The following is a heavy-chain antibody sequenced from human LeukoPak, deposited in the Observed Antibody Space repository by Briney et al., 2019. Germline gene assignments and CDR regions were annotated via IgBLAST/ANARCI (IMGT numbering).Heavy chain of an antibody. V-gene: IGHV3-23*01. CDR1: GFTFSNYA. CDR3: AKPVNYGDYGFY. Sequence: PGGSLRLSCAASGFTFSNYAMSWVRQAPGKGLEWVSICSSGGSTYYADSVKGRFTITRDNSKNTLYLQMNSLRAEDTALYYCAKPVNYGDYGFYWGQGTLVTVSS. D-gene: IGHD4-17*01. J-gene: IGHJ4*02. CDR2: ICSSGGST.